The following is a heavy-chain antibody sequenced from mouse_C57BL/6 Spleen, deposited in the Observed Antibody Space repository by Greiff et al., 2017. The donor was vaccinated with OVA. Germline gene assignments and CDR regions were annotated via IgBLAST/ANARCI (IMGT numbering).Heavy chain of an antibody. CDR1: GYTFTSYW. CDR3: ARNGNYPHWYFDV. V-gene: IGHV1-61*01. Sequence: VQLQQSGAELVRPGSSVKLSCKASGYTFTSYWMDWVKQRPGQGLEWIGNIYPSDSETHYNQKFKDKATLTVDKSSSTAYMQLSSLTSEDSAVYYCARNGNYPHWYFDVWGTGTTVTVSS. J-gene: IGHJ1*03. CDR2: IYPSDSET. D-gene: IGHD2-1*01.